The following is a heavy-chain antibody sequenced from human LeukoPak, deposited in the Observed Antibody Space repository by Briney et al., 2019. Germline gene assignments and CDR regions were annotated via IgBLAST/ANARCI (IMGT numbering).Heavy chain of an antibody. V-gene: IGHV1-18*01. CDR2: ISAYNGNT. D-gene: IGHD1-26*01. Sequence: ASVKVSCKASAYTFTSYGISWVRQAPGQGLEWMGRISAYNGNTNYALKLQGRVTMTTDTSTSTAYMELRSLRSDDTAVYYCARDRSSIFDYWGQGTLVTVSS. J-gene: IGHJ4*02. CDR1: AYTFTSYG. CDR3: ARDRSSIFDY.